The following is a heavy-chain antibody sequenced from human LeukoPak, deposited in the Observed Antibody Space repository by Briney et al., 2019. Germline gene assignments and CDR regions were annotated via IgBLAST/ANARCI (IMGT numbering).Heavy chain of an antibody. Sequence: GGSLRLSCAASGFTFSSYAMSWVRQAPGKGLEWVSAISGSGGSTYYADSVKGRFTISRDNSKNTLYLQMNSLRAEDTAVYYCAKVPFYCSSTSCYTVYWGQGTLATVSS. V-gene: IGHV3-23*01. CDR1: GFTFSSYA. D-gene: IGHD2-2*02. CDR2: ISGSGGST. J-gene: IGHJ4*02. CDR3: AKVPFYCSSTSCYTVY.